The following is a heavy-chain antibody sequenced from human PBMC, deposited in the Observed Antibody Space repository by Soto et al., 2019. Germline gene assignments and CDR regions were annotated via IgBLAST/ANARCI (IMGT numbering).Heavy chain of an antibody. CDR2: IYYSGST. CDR1: GGSISSGGYY. D-gene: IGHD6-13*01. J-gene: IGHJ6*02. Sequence: SSETLSLTCTVSGGSISSGGYYWSWIRQHPGKGLEWIGYIYYSGSTYYNPSLKSRVTISVDTSKNQFSLKLSSVTAADTAVYYCARDRLRRSSSTSYYYGMDVWGQGTTVTSP. CDR3: ARDRLRRSSSTSYYYGMDV. V-gene: IGHV4-31*03.